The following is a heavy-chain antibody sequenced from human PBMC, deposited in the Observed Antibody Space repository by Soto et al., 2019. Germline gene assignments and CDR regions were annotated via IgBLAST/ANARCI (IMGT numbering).Heavy chain of an antibody. Sequence: SGPTLVNPTQTLTLTCTFSGFSPSTSGMRVSWIRQPPGKALEWLARIDWDDDKFYSTSLKTRLTISKDTSKNQVVLTMTNMDPVDTATYYCARLSGDDYYDGSGLGMYVCGQRTTVTVS. V-gene: IGHV2-70*04. CDR3: ARLSGDDYYDGSGLGMYV. CDR2: IDWDDDK. CDR1: GFSPSTSGMR. J-gene: IGHJ6*02. D-gene: IGHD3-10*01.